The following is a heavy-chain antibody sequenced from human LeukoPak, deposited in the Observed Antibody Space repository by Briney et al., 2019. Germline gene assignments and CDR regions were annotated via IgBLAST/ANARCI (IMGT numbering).Heavy chain of an antibody. D-gene: IGHD3-22*01. CDR2: ISSGSSAI. CDR3: AKGGHYDSSGYYYFDY. J-gene: IGHJ4*02. V-gene: IGHV3-21*01. Sequence: GGSLRLSCEASGFTFTTYSMTWVRQAPGKGLEWVSIISSGSSAIFSADALKGRFTISRDDAKNLLYLDMNSLRAEDTAVYYCAKGGHYDSSGYYYFDYWGQGTLVTVSS. CDR1: GFTFTTYS.